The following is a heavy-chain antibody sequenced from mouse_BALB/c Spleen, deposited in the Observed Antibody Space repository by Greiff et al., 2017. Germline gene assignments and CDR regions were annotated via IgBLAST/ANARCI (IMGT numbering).Heavy chain of an antibody. CDR3: ARFRDYYGSSYWYFDV. D-gene: IGHD1-1*01. CDR1: GYTFTDYN. CDR2: IYPYNGGT. J-gene: IGHJ1*01. Sequence: DVKLQESGPELVKPGASVKISCKASGYTFTDYNMHWVKQSHGKSLEWIGYIYPYNGGTGYNQKFKSKATLTVDNSSSTAYMELRSLTSEDSAVYYCARFRDYYGSSYWYFDVWGAGTTVTVSS. V-gene: IGHV1S29*02.